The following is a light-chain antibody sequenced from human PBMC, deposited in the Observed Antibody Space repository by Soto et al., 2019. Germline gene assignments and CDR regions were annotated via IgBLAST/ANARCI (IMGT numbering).Light chain of an antibody. CDR3: QQYFNWPRT. J-gene: IGKJ1*01. V-gene: IGKV3-15*01. Sequence: EIMMTQSPATLSVSPGERAILSCRASRSVSTNLAWYQQRPGQAPRLLIFGASTRATGIPARFTGSGSGTEFTLTISSLQSEDFAVYFCQQYFNWPRTFGQGTKVDIK. CDR1: RSVSTN. CDR2: GAS.